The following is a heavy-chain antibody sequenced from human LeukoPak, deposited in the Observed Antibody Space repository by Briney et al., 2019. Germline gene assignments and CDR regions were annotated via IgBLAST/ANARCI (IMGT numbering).Heavy chain of an antibody. J-gene: IGHJ4*02. CDR1: GYSFSAYY. V-gene: IGHV1-2*02. CDR3: ARGKAWTRRVRGTPEFDF. Sequence: RASVKVSCKASGYSFSAYYIHWVRQAPGQGLEWMGWINPNSGATNSAQKFQGRVTMTRDTSMNTVYMDLSALRFDDTAVYFCARGKAWTRRVRGTPEFDFWGQGSLVTVSS. D-gene: IGHD1-1*01. CDR2: INPNSGAT.